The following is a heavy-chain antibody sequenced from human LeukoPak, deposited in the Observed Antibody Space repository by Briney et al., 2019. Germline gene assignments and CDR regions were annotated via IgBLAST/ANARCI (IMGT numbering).Heavy chain of an antibody. D-gene: IGHD2-15*01. CDR3: ARASVRSLPNDY. CDR2: IYYSGST. CDR1: GGSISSSSYY. Sequence: SETLSLTCTVSGGSISSSSYYWGWIRQPPGKGLEWIGSIYYSGSTYYNPSLKSRVTISVDTSKNQFSLKLSSVTAADTAVYYCARASVRSLPNDYWGQGTLVTVSS. V-gene: IGHV4-39*07. J-gene: IGHJ4*02.